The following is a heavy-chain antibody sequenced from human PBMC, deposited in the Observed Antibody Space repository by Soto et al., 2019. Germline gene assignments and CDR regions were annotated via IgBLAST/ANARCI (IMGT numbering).Heavy chain of an antibody. CDR2: IFGSGAPT. CDR1: GFTCSHFA. CDR3: TREASSWGFAFDL. Sequence: GPLRLPCAAAGFTCSHFAMSCVRKAPGKGLQWVSTIFGSGAPTHYADSVKGRFGISRDNSNNMLFLEMNSLKDEDTAVYYCTREASSWGFAFDLWGQGTRVTVSS. J-gene: IGHJ3*01. D-gene: IGHD3-16*01. V-gene: IGHV3-23*01.